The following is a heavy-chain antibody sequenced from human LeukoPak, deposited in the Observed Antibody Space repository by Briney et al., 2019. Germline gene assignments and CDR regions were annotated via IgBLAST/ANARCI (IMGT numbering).Heavy chain of an antibody. CDR3: AKDPYGSGSYNWFDP. Sequence: GGSLRLSCAASGFIFSDYAMHWVRQAPGKGLEWVAFIRYDGSNKYYADSVKGRFTISRDNSKNTLYLQMNSLRAEDTAVYYCAKDPYGSGSYNWFDPWGQGTLVTVSS. D-gene: IGHD3-10*01. CDR1: GFIFSDYA. J-gene: IGHJ5*02. CDR2: IRYDGSNK. V-gene: IGHV3-30*02.